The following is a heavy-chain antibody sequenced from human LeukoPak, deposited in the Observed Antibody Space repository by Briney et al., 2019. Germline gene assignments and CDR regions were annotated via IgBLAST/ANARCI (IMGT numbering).Heavy chain of an antibody. J-gene: IGHJ4*02. V-gene: IGHV3-48*03. CDR2: ISSRGSTI. CDR3: ARISYDTSH. CDR1: RLPFSTYE. D-gene: IGHD3-22*01. Sequence: GGSLRLSCVVSRLPFSTYEMNWVRQAPGKGLEWVSYISSRGSTIYYADSVKGRFTISRDNAKNSLYLQMNSLRAEDTGLYYCARISYDTSHWGQGTLVTVSS.